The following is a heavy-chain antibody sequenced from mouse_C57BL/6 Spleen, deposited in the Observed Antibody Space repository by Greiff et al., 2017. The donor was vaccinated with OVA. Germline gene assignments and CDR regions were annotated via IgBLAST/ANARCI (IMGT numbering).Heavy chain of an antibody. CDR1: GFTFSDYG. Sequence: EVKLMESGGGLVKPGGSLKLSCAASGFTFSDYGMHWVRQAPEKGLEWVAYISSGSSTIYYADTVKGRITIYRAHAKNTLFLQMTSLRSEDTAMYYCSRDGYYHFAYWGQGTLVTVSA. D-gene: IGHD2-3*01. CDR3: SRDGYYHFAY. V-gene: IGHV5-17*01. CDR2: ISSGSSTI. J-gene: IGHJ3*01.